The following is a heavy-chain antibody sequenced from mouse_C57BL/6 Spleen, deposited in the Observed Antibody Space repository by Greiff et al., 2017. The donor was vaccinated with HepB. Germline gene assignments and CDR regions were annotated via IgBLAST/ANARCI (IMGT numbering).Heavy chain of an antibody. Sequence: EVQLQQSGPELVKPGASVKISCKASGYSFTDYNMNWVKQSNGKSLEWIGVINPNYGTTSYNEKFKGKATLTGDQASSTAYMQLNSLTSEDSAVYLCASRYYGRSYTAFDYWGQGTTLTVSS. V-gene: IGHV1-39*01. J-gene: IGHJ2*01. CDR1: GYSFTDYN. D-gene: IGHD1-1*01. CDR3: ASRYYGRSYTAFDY. CDR2: INPNYGTT.